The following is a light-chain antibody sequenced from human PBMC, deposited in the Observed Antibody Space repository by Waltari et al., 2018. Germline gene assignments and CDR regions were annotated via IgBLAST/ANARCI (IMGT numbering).Light chain of an antibody. CDR3: ASWDDSPSGRWV. V-gene: IGLV1-44*01. CDR2: RND. J-gene: IGLJ3*02. CDR1: ASNVGDNV. Sequence: QSVLTQPPSASGTPGQRVTISCSGTASNVGDNVVNWYQHLPGTVPKLLIYRNDQRPSGVPERFSASKTGTSASLAISGLQSEDDAHYFCASWDDSPSGRWVFGGGTKVTVL.